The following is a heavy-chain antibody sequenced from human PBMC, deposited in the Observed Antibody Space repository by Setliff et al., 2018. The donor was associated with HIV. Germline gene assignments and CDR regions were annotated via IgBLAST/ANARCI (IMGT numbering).Heavy chain of an antibody. V-gene: IGHV4-59*11. CDR1: GVSIDTHY. CDR2: FYYRGSP. D-gene: IGHD6-6*01. Sequence: SETLSLTCTVSGVSIDTHYWSWIRQSPGKGLEWSGRFYYRGSPRYNPSLRSRVTISGDMSKNQFSLKLHSMAAADTAVYFCASGYSSSSYFDYWGQGSLVTVSS. CDR3: ASGYSSSSYFDY. J-gene: IGHJ4*02.